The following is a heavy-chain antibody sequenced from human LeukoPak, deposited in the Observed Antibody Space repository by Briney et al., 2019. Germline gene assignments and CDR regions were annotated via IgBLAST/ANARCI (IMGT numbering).Heavy chain of an antibody. D-gene: IGHD2-2*01. Sequence: GASVKVSCKASGYTFTGYYMHWVRQAPGQGLGWMGRINPNSGGTDYAQKFQGRVTTTRDTSISTAYMELSRLRSDDTAVYYCARDRHYCSSTSCYYFDYWGQGTLVTVSS. CDR1: GYTFTGYY. CDR2: INPNSGGT. V-gene: IGHV1-2*06. J-gene: IGHJ4*02. CDR3: ARDRHYCSSTSCYYFDY.